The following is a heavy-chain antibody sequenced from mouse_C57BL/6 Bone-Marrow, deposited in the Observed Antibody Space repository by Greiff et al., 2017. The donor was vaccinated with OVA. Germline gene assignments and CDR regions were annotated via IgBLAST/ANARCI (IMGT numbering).Heavy chain of an antibody. J-gene: IGHJ4*01. D-gene: IGHD2-4*01. CDR1: GFTFSSYA. Sequence: EVQLVESGEGLVKPGGSLKLSCAASGFTFSSYAMSWVRQTPEKRLEWVAYISSGGDYIYYADTVKGRFTISRDNARNTLYLQMSSLKSEDTAMYYCTRREITPYAMDYWGQGTSVTVSS. CDR3: TRREITPYAMDY. V-gene: IGHV5-9-1*02. CDR2: ISSGGDYI.